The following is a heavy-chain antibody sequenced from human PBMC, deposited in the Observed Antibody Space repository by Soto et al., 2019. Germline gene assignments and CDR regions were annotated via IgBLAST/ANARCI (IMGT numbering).Heavy chain of an antibody. J-gene: IGHJ4*02. V-gene: IGHV3-23*01. CDR3: AKDYYDSSGYGDYFDY. Sequence: PGGSLRLSCAASGFPFISYAMSWVRQAPGKGLEWVSAISGSGGSTYYADSVKGRFTISRDNSKNTLYLQMNSLRAEDTAVYYCAKDYYDSSGYGDYFDYWGQGTLVTVSS. D-gene: IGHD3-22*01. CDR1: GFPFISYA. CDR2: ISGSGGST.